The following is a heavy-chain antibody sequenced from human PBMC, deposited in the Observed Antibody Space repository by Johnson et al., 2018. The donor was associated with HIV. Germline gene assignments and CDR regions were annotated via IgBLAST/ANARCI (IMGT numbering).Heavy chain of an antibody. D-gene: IGHD5-18*01. J-gene: IGHJ3*01. CDR1: GFTFSSYA. CDR2: ISGRGGST. CDR3: AKERLLHDAFDF. Sequence: EVLLLESGGGLIQPGGSLRLSCEASGFTFSSYAMNWVRQAPGKGLEWVSAISGRGGSTYYADSVKGRFTISRDKSKNTMYLQMNSLRDEDTAVYHCAKERLLHDAFDFWGQGTMVTVSS. V-gene: IGHV3-23*01.